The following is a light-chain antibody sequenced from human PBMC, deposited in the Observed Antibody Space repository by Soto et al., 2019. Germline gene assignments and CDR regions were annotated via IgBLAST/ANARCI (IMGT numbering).Light chain of an antibody. Sequence: QSALTQPASVSGSPGQSITISCTGTNSDVGSYNLVSWYQQHPGKAPKLMIFEGSKRPSGVSHRFSGSKSGNTASLTISGLQAEDEADYYCCSYAGSSTLVFGGGTKLTVL. V-gene: IGLV2-23*01. CDR2: EGS. J-gene: IGLJ3*02. CDR3: CSYAGSSTLV. CDR1: NSDVGSYNL.